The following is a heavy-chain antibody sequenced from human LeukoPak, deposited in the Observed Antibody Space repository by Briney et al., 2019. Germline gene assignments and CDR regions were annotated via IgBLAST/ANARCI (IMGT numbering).Heavy chain of an antibody. V-gene: IGHV3-9*01. CDR3: AKNSGMGGGAFDI. CDR1: RFTFDDYA. J-gene: IGHJ3*02. Sequence: GGSLRLSCAASRFTFDDYAMHWVRQVPGKGLEWVSGISWNAGTIGYADSVKGRFTISRDNSKNTLYLQMNSLRAEDTAVYYCAKNSGMGGGAFDIRGQGTMVTVSS. D-gene: IGHD1-26*01. CDR2: ISWNAGTI.